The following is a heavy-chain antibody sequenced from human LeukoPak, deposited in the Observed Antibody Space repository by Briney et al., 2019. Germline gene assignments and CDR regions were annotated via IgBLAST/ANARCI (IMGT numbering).Heavy chain of an antibody. D-gene: IGHD3-22*01. J-gene: IGHJ4*02. Sequence: PSETLSPTCTVSGGSISGSSYYWGWIRQPPGKGLEWIGSIYYSGSTYYNPSLKSRVTISVDTSKNQFSLKLSSVTAADTAVYYCARVATISGYYFDYWGQGTLVTVSS. CDR2: IYYSGST. CDR1: GGSISGSSYY. V-gene: IGHV4-39*07. CDR3: ARVATISGYYFDY.